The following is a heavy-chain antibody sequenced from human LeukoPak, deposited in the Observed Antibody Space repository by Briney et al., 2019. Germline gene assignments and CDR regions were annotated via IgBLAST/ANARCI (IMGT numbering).Heavy chain of an antibody. CDR2: MDPSGRA. J-gene: IGHJ6*03. Sequence: SETLSLTCTVSGGSISNYYWSWIRHSAAKGLEWIGRMDPSGRADFNPSLQSRVTMSFDTSKTQFSLKLMSVTATDTAVYFCATEGRLPYCNGVTCHSGYYYDYMDVWGKGTTVTISS. CDR1: GGSISNYY. CDR3: ATEGRLPYCNGVTCHSGYYYDYMDV. V-gene: IGHV4-4*07. D-gene: IGHD2-15*01.